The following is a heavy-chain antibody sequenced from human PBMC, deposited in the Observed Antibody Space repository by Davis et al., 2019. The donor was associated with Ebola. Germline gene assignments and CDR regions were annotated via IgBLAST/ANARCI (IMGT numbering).Heavy chain of an antibody. Sequence: ASVKVSCKASGYTFTSYGISWVRQAPGQGLGWMGWISAYNGNTNYAQKLQGRVTMTTDTSTSTAYMELRSLRSDDTAVYYCATVRYSGSYYPLYYYYGMDVWGQGTTVTVSS. CDR1: GYTFTSYG. CDR3: ATVRYSGSYYPLYYYYGMDV. J-gene: IGHJ6*02. V-gene: IGHV1-18*01. CDR2: ISAYNGNT. D-gene: IGHD1-26*01.